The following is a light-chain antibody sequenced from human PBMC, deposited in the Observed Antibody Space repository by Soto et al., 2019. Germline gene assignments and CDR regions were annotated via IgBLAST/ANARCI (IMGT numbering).Light chain of an antibody. CDR1: QTLGRNY. Sequence: QSPYHLNMSPCETATVSCRASQTLGRNYVTGYQQKPGQAPRLLIHRISIRAAGISDRFSGSASGTDFTLTIRRLEPEDFAIYYCQQYDNFPQTFGQGTKVDI. J-gene: IGKJ1*01. CDR3: QQYDNFPQT. CDR2: RIS. V-gene: IGKV3-20*01.